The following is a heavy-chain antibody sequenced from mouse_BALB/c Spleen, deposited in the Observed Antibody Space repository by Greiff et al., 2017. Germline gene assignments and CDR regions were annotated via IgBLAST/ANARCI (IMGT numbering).Heavy chain of an antibody. J-gene: IGHJ4*01. CDR2: IDPANGNT. D-gene: IGHD1-1*01. CDR3: VYYYGSSYEYYYAMDY. V-gene: IGHV14-3*02. CDR1: GFNIKDTY. Sequence: VQLQQSGAELVRPGALVKLSCKASGFNIKDTYMHWVKQRPEQGLEWIGRIDPANGNTKYDPKFQGKATITADTSSNTAYLQLSSLTSEDTAVYYCVYYYGSSYEYYYAMDYWGQGTSVTVSS.